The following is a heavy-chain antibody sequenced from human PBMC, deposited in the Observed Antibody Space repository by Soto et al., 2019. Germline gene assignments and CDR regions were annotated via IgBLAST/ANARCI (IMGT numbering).Heavy chain of an antibody. Sequence: PGGSLRLSCAASGFTFSSYSMNWVRQAPGKGLEWVSSISSSSSYIYYADSVKGRFTISRDNAKNSLYLQMNSLRAEDTAVYYCARDRTSDYYGSGSYSFAFDIWGQGTMVTVSS. J-gene: IGHJ3*02. CDR1: GFTFSSYS. V-gene: IGHV3-21*01. D-gene: IGHD3-10*01. CDR3: ARDRTSDYYGSGSYSFAFDI. CDR2: ISSSSSYI.